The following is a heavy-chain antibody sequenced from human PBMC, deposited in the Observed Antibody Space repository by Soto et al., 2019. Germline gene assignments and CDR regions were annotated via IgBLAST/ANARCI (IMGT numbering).Heavy chain of an antibody. J-gene: IGHJ6*02. D-gene: IGHD3-22*01. CDR2: IYYGGRT. V-gene: IGHV4-59*01. CDR3: ARDYYYDSRGYPGAYYYGMDV. Sequence: PSETLSLTCTVSGGSFSSYCWSWIRQPPGKGLEWIGHIYYGGRTNYNPSLKSRVTISGDTSKNQLSLKLSSVTAADTAVYYCARDYYYDSRGYPGAYYYGMDVWGQGTTVTVSS. CDR1: GGSFSSYC.